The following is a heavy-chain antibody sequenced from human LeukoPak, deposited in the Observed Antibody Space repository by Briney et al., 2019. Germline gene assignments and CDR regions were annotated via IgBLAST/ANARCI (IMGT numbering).Heavy chain of an antibody. Sequence: GGSLRLSCAASGFTFSSYWMNWVRQTPGKGLEWVGLIKSKSNGETIHYAAPVKGRFTISRDDSKNTLFLQMNILQTEDTAMYYCVTERAGAFEDWGQGTLVTVSS. CDR2: IKSKSNGETI. CDR1: GFTFSSYW. D-gene: IGHD6-19*01. J-gene: IGHJ4*02. CDR3: VTERAGAFED. V-gene: IGHV3-15*01.